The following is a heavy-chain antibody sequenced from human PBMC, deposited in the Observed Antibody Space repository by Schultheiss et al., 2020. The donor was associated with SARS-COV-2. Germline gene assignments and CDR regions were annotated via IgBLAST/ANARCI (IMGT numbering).Heavy chain of an antibody. D-gene: IGHD3-3*01. CDR2: IYHSGTA. V-gene: IGHV4-59*01. CDR3: ARSSYYDFWSGYY. J-gene: IGHJ4*02. Sequence: SETLSLTCTVSGGSISSYYWSWIRQPPGKGLEWIATIYHSGTAYYNPSLKSRVAISMDTSKNELSLKLTSVTAADTAVYYCARSSYYDFWSGYYWGQGTLVTVSS. CDR1: GGSISSYY.